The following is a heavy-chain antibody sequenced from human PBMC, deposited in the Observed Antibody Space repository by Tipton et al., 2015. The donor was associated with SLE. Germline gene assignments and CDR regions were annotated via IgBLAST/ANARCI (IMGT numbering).Heavy chain of an antibody. CDR1: GDSITSDY. V-gene: IGHV4-59*01. J-gene: IGHJ5*02. CDR2: ISYSGST. Sequence: TLSLTCTVSGDSITSDYWTWIRPPPGKGLEWIGYISYSGSTNYNPSVRSRVSISLDTSKNQFSLKVKSVTTADTAVYYCARMRGGYNAHHWGQGILVTVSS. D-gene: IGHD5-24*01. CDR3: ARMRGGYNAHH.